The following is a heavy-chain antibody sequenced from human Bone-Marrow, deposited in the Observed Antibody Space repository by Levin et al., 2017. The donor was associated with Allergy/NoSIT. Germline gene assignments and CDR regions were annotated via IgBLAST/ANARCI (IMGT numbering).Heavy chain of an antibody. J-gene: IGHJ4*02. CDR3: ASEMPGITLAGCGY. Sequence: SETLSLTCTVSGYTMTNGYYWAWIRQPPGKGLEWIGDVSLSGSTFYNPSLRTRVTQSVDTSKNQFSLKLTSVTAADTAVYYCASEMPGITLAGCGYWGQGILVTVSS. CDR1: GYTMTNGYY. V-gene: IGHV4-38-2*02. D-gene: IGHD6-19*01. CDR2: VSLSGST.